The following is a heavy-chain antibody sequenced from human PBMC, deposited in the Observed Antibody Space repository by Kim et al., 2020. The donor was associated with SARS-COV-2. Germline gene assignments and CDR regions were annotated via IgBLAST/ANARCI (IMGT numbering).Heavy chain of an antibody. D-gene: IGHD2-15*01. Sequence: GGSLRLSCAASGFTFSSYAMNWVRQAPGKGLEWVSGISGSGGSTYYADSVKGRFTISRDNSKNTLYLQMSNLRADDTALYYCAKVVGGVGVQHWGQGTLVTVSS. CDR3: AKVVGGVGVQH. CDR1: GFTFSSYA. V-gene: IGHV3-23*01. CDR2: ISGSGGST. J-gene: IGHJ1*01.